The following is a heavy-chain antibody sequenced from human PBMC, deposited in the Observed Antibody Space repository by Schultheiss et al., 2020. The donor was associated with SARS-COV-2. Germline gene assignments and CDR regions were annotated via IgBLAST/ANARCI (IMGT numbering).Heavy chain of an antibody. CDR1: GGTFSSYA. CDR2: IIPIFGTA. V-gene: IGHV1-69*06. Sequence: SVKVSCKASGGTFSSYAISWVRQAPGQGLEWMGGIIPIFGTANYAQKFQGSVTITADKSTSTAYMELSSLRSEDTAVYYCARDPPSGPFDYWGQGTLVTVAS. CDR3: ARDPPSGPFDY. J-gene: IGHJ4*02.